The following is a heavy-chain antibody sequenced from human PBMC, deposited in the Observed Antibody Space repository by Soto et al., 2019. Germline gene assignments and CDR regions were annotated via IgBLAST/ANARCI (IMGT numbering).Heavy chain of an antibody. CDR3: ARDRLGATGDY. D-gene: IGHD1-26*01. Sequence: SVKVSCKASGYTFTSYGISWVRQAPGQGLEWMGWISAYNTNTNYAQKLQGRVTMTTDTSTSTSYMELRSLRSDDTAVYFCARDRLGATGDYWGQGTLVTVSS. J-gene: IGHJ4*02. CDR1: GYTFTSYG. CDR2: ISAYNTNT. V-gene: IGHV1-18*01.